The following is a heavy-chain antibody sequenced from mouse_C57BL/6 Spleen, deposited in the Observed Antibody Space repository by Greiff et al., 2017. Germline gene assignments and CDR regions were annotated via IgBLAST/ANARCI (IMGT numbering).Heavy chain of an antibody. CDR3: ARGGLITTVAATDY. J-gene: IGHJ2*01. D-gene: IGHD1-1*01. Sequence: EVQVVESGGGLVKPGGSLKLSCAASGFTFSDYGMHWVRQAPEKGLEWVAYISSGSSTIYYADTVKGRFTISRDNAKNTLFLQMTSLRSEDTAMYYCARGGLITTVAATDYWGQGTTLTVSS. CDR1: GFTFSDYG. V-gene: IGHV5-17*01. CDR2: ISSGSSTI.